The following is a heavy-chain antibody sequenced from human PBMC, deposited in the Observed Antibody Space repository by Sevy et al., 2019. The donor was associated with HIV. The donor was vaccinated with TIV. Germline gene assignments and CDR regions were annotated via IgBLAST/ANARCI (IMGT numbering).Heavy chain of an antibody. J-gene: IGHJ4*02. CDR2: IYYNGHI. CDR1: GGSITSLY. CDR3: AGENAWGRGYS. D-gene: IGHD1-26*01. Sequence: SETLSLTCTVSGGSITSLYWNWIRQPPGKGLEWIANIYYNGHINYNPSLKSRVTLSLDTSKKQFSLRLSSVTAADTDMYYCAGENAWGRGYSWGQGTLVTVSS. V-gene: IGHV4-59*08.